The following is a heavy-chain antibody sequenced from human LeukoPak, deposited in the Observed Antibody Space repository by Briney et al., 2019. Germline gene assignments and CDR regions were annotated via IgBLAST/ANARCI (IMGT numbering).Heavy chain of an antibody. CDR3: ARDLQQLVFDY. Sequence: PGGSLRLSCAASGFTFSSYAMSWVRQAPGKGLEWVSAISGSGGSTYYADSVKGRFTISRDNAKNSLYLQMNSLRAEDTAVYYCARDLQQLVFDYWGQGTLVTVSS. CDR1: GFTFSSYA. CDR2: ISGSGGST. V-gene: IGHV3-23*01. J-gene: IGHJ4*02. D-gene: IGHD6-13*01.